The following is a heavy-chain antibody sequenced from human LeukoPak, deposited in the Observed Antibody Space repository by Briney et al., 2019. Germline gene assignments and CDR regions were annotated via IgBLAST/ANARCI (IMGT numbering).Heavy chain of an antibody. J-gene: IGHJ4*02. D-gene: IGHD6-6*01. CDR1: GFTFSSYA. Sequence: GGSLRLSCAASGFTFSSYAMSWVRQAPGKGLDWVSAISGSGGSRYYADSVKGRFTISRDNSKNTLYQQMNSLIAEDTAVYYCAKVYSSSIRRPYFDYWGQGTLVTVSS. V-gene: IGHV3-23*01. CDR2: ISGSGGSR. CDR3: AKVYSSSIRRPYFDY.